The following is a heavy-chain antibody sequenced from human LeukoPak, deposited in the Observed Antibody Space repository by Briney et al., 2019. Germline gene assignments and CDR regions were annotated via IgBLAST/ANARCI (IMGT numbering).Heavy chain of an antibody. CDR3: ARAYSGHDFVSQGVRY. Sequence: GGSLRLSCAASGFTFSSYSMNWVRQAPGKGLEWVSSIISSSSYIYYADSVKGRFTISRDNAKNSLYLQMNSLRAEDTAVYYCARAYSGHDFVSQGVRYWGQGTLVTVSS. CDR1: GFTFSSYS. V-gene: IGHV3-21*01. CDR2: IISSSSYI. D-gene: IGHD5-12*01. J-gene: IGHJ4*02.